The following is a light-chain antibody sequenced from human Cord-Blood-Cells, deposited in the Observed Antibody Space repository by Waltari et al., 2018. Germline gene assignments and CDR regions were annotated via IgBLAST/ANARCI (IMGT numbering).Light chain of an antibody. CDR1: SIDVGGYNY. Sequence: QSALTQPPSVSGSPGQSVPISCTGTSIDVGGYNYVSWYQQHPGKAPKLMIYDVSKRPSGVPDRFSGSKSGNTASLTISGLQAEDEADYYCCSYAGSYTLVFGGGTKLTVL. V-gene: IGLV2-11*01. CDR2: DVS. CDR3: CSYAGSYTLV. J-gene: IGLJ2*01.